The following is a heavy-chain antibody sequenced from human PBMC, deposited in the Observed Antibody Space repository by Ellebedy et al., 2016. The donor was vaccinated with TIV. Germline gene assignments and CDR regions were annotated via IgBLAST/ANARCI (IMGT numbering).Heavy chain of an antibody. CDR2: MHSGGSS. CDR1: GVSISSNNYF. J-gene: IGHJ4*02. D-gene: IGHD4-23*01. V-gene: IGHV4-39*07. CDR3: ARDGAGRWDY. Sequence: MPSETLSLTCTVSGVSISSNNYFWGWIRQPPGKGLEWIGAMHSGGSSYYNPSLKSRVTISVDTSKNQLSLRLSSVTAADTAVYYCARDGAGRWDYWGPGTLVTVSS.